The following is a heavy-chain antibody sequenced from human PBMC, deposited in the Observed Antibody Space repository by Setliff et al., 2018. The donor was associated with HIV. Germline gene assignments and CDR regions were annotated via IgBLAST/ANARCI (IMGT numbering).Heavy chain of an antibody. CDR1: GGSISSASYC. J-gene: IGHJ5*02. Sequence: PSETLSLTCTVSGGSISSASYCWSWIRQPAGKGLEWIGHIYSSGSTNYKPSLKSRVTISVDRSKNQFSLKLSSVTAADTAVYYCARDRLSAFDPWGQGTLVTVSS. CDR2: IYSSGST. D-gene: IGHD3-16*01. V-gene: IGHV4-61*09. CDR3: ARDRLSAFDP.